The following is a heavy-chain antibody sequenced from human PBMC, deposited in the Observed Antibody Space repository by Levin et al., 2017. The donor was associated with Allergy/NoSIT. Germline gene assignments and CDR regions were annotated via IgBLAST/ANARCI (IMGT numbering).Heavy chain of an antibody. V-gene: IGHV3-74*01. CDR2: INSDGSST. CDR3: ARAVGGQQDF. CDR1: GFTFGSSW. Sequence: PGGSLRLSCAASGFTFGSSWMHWVRQAPGKGLVWLSRINSDGSSTAYADSVKGRFTISRDNAKNTLYLQMNSLRAEDTAVYYCARAVGGQQDFWGQGTLVTVSS. J-gene: IGHJ4*02. D-gene: IGHD6-13*01.